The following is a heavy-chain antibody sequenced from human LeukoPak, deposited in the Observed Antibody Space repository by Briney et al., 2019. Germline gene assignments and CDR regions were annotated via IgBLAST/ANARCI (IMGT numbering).Heavy chain of an antibody. Sequence: PSETLSLTCTVSGYSISSGYYWGWIRQPPGKGLEWIGSIYYSGTTYYNPSLKSRVTISVDTSRNQFSLRLSSVTAADTAVYYCARDGNYYETSGYYFSAFDIWGQGTMVTVSS. D-gene: IGHD3-22*01. V-gene: IGHV4-38-2*02. J-gene: IGHJ3*02. CDR3: ARDGNYYETSGYYFSAFDI. CDR2: IYYSGTT. CDR1: GYSISSGYY.